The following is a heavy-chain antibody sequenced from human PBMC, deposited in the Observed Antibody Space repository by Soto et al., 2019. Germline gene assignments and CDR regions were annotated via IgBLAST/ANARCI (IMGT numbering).Heavy chain of an antibody. CDR3: ARDTAMVNSYYYGMDV. J-gene: IGHJ6*02. CDR2: IIPIFGTA. D-gene: IGHD5-18*01. CDR1: GGTFSSYA. Sequence: SVKVSCKASGGTFSSYAISWVRQAPGQGLEWMGGIIPIFGTANYAQKFQGRVTITADESTSTAYMELSSLRSEDTAVYYCARDTAMVNSYYYGMDVWGQGTTVTVSS. V-gene: IGHV1-69*13.